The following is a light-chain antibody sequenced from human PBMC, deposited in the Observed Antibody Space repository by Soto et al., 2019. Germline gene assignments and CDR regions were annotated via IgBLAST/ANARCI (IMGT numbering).Light chain of an antibody. Sequence: ESVLTQSPGTLSLSPGERATLSCRASQSVSSNYLAWYQQKPGQAPRLLIYGASTRASGIPDRFSGSGSGTDFTLTISRLEPEDSAVYYCQQYGSSPTWTFGQATKVHIK. CDR2: GAS. CDR3: QQYGSSPTWT. CDR1: QSVSSNY. V-gene: IGKV3-20*01. J-gene: IGKJ1*01.